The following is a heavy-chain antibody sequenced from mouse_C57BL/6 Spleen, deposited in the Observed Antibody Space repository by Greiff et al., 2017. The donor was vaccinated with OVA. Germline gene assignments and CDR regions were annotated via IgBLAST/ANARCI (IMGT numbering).Heavy chain of an antibody. CDR2: FNTYNDDT. J-gene: IGHJ4*01. D-gene: IGHD2-3*01. CDR1: GYNFPTYH. CDR3: TRSIPSYSIDY. Sequence: VQRVESGADLVQPGDSLKMSCKSYGYNFPTYHIEWIRQTHEKSLEWIGNFNTYNDDTKYNETFKGQVTLTVEKSSSTVYLELSRLTSDDFAVYYCTRSIPSYSIDYWGQGTSVTVSS. V-gene: IGHV1-47*01.